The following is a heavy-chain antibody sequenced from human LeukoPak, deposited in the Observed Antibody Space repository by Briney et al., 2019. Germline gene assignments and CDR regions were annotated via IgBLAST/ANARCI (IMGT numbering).Heavy chain of an antibody. V-gene: IGHV3-48*02. CDR2: ISSSSSTI. J-gene: IGHJ4*02. Sequence: HPGGSLRLSCAASGFTVSSNFMSWVRQAPGKGLEWVSYISSSSSTIYYADSVKGRFTISRDNAKNSLYLQMNSLRDEDTAVYYCARSYDFWSGYYRFDYWGQGTLVTVSS. CDR3: ARSYDFWSGYYRFDY. CDR1: GFTVSSNF. D-gene: IGHD3-3*01.